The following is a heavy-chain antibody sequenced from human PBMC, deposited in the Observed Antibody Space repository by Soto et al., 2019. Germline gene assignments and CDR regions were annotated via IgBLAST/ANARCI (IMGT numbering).Heavy chain of an antibody. Sequence: QITLKESGPPLVKPTQTLTLTCTFSGFSLSTSGVGVGWIRQPPGKALEWLALIYWDDDKRYSPSLKSRLTITQDTSKNQVVLTMTTMDPVDTATYYCAHSLYDYVWGTNWFDPWGQGTLVTVSS. J-gene: IGHJ5*02. CDR1: GFSLSTSGVG. CDR3: AHSLYDYVWGTNWFDP. CDR2: IYWDDDK. V-gene: IGHV2-5*02. D-gene: IGHD3-16*01.